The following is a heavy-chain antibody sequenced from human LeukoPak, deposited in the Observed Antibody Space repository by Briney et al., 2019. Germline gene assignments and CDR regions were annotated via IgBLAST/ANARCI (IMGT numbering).Heavy chain of an antibody. CDR2: IKQDGSER. D-gene: IGHD3-16*01. J-gene: IGHJ3*02. CDR3: AAGGGAFNI. CDR1: GFTFNMYW. Sequence: GGSLRLSCAASGFTFNMYWMSWVRQAPGKGLEWVANIKQDGSERNYVDSVKGRFTISRDNAKNSLYLQMNSLRVEDTAIYYCAAGGGAFNIWGQGTMVTVSS. V-gene: IGHV3-7*01.